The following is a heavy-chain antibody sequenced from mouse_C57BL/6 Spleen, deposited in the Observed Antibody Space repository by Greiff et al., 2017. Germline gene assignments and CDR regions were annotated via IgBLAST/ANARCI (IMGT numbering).Heavy chain of an antibody. J-gene: IGHJ2*01. V-gene: IGHV1-64*01. CDR1: GYTFTSYW. CDR3: ARTGDGYEGYYFDY. D-gene: IGHD2-2*01. Sequence: VQLQQSGAELVKPGASVKLSCKASGYTFTSYWMHWVKQRPGQGLEWIGMIHPNSGSTNYNEKFKSKATLAVDKSSSTAYMQLSSLTSEDSAVYYCARTGDGYEGYYFDYWGQGTTLTVSS. CDR2: IHPNSGST.